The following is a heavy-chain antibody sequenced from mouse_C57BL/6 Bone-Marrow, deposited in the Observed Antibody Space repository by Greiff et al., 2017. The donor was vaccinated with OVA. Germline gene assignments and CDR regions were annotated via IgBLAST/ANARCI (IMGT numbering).Heavy chain of an antibody. J-gene: IGHJ4*01. CDR2: IDPETGGT. CDR1: GYTFTDYE. V-gene: IGHV1-15*01. D-gene: IGHD2-1*01. CDR3: TRGYCNYYAMDY. Sequence: VQLQQSGAELVRPGASVTLSCKASGYTFTDYEMHWVKQTPVHGLEWIGAIDPETGGTAYNQKFKGKAILTADKSSSTAYMELRILTSEDSAVDYCTRGYCNYYAMDYWGQGTSVTVSS.